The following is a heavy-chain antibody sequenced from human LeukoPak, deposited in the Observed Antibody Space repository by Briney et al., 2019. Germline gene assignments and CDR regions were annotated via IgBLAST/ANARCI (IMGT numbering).Heavy chain of an antibody. CDR1: GGTFSSYA. D-gene: IGHD5-18*01. J-gene: IGHJ4*02. V-gene: IGHV1-69*04. Sequence: SVKVSCKASGGTFSSYAISWVRQAPGQGLEWMGRIIPILGIANYAQKFQGRVTITADKSTSTAYMELSSLRSEDTAVYYCARGSDSRIQLWFEASYYFDYWGQGTLVTVSS. CDR3: ARGSDSRIQLWFEASYYFDY. CDR2: IIPILGIA.